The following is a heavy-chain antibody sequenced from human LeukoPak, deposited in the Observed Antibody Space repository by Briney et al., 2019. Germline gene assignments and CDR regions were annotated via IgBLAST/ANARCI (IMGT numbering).Heavy chain of an antibody. J-gene: IGHJ6*02. Sequence: SVKLSCNASGSTFTTYGHSWVRHPPGPGHERVGGISIYNGDTTYDQKLQGRVTMTTDPSTSTAYMELRRLTSADTAVYYCAREGRKEYDILTGYYRFYYYGMDVRGQGTTVIVSS. D-gene: IGHD3-9*01. V-gene: IGHV1-18*01. CDR1: GSTFTTYG. CDR2: ISIYNGDT. CDR3: AREGRKEYDILTGYYRFYYYGMDV.